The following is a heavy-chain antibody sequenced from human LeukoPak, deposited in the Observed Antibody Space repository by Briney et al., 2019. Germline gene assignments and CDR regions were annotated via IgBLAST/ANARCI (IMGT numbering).Heavy chain of an antibody. J-gene: IGHJ6*03. CDR2: IRYDGSNK. Sequence: GGSLRLSCAASGSTFSSYGMHWVRQAPGKGLEWVAFIRYDGSNKYYAGSVKGRFTISRDNSKNTLYLQMNSLRAEDTAVYYCAKDVAVAGTYYYYYMDVWGKGTTATISS. CDR1: GSTFSSYG. CDR3: AKDVAVAGTYYYYYMDV. D-gene: IGHD6-19*01. V-gene: IGHV3-30*02.